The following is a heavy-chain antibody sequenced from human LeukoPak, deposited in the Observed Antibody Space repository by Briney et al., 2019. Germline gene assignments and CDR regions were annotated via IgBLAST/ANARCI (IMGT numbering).Heavy chain of an antibody. J-gene: IGHJ4*02. CDR3: ARVGGYYFPSDY. CDR2: ISANSGSA. V-gene: IGHV1-18*01. D-gene: IGHD2-15*01. CDR1: GGTFISYA. Sequence: GASVKVSCKASGGTFISYAISWVRQAPGQGLEWMGWISANSGSANYAQKFQGRVTMTTDTSTSTAYMDLRSLRSDDTAVYYCARVGGYYFPSDYWGQGTLVTVSS.